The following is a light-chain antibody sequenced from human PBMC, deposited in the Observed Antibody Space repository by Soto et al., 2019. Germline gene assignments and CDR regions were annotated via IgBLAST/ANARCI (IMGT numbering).Light chain of an antibody. J-gene: IGKJ5*01. V-gene: IGKV3-15*01. Sequence: EIMMTQSPATLSVSPGERATLSCRASQSAGNNLAWYQQKPGQAPRLLIYYASTRATGIPVRFSGSGSGTEFTLTISSLQSEDFALYYCQQYNNWPPITFGQGTRLEIK. CDR1: QSAGNN. CDR3: QQYNNWPPIT. CDR2: YAS.